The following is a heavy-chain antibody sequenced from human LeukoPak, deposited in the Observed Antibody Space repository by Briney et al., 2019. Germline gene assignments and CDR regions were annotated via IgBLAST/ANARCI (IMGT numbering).Heavy chain of an antibody. CDR1: GLIFETYG. J-gene: IGHJ4*02. V-gene: IGHV3-30*18. CDR3: VKGRRGSSYVHYFDS. D-gene: IGHD5-18*01. Sequence: GGSLRLSCEVSGLIFETYGMHWVRQAPGKGLEWVGAISKNGSNTYYGDSVKGRFTISRDNTNNTLSLQMNGLTTEDTGVYFCVKGRRGSSYVHYFDSWGQGSLVTVSS. CDR2: ISKNGSNT.